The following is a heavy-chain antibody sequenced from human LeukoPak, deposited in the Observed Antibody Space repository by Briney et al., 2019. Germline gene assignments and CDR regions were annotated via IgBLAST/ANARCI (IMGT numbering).Heavy chain of an antibody. D-gene: IGHD6-25*01. CDR2: IYYSGRT. Sequence: AETLSLTCSVSGGSMSSSGYYWDWVRQEPGKGLEWIGSIYYSGRTSYHPYLKSRFTISVETSKHPVSLKLSSVTADDSALYYFARYGSASFAFDTCGHGSLCTVSS. V-gene: IGHV4-39*01. J-gene: IGHJ5*01. CDR3: ARYGSASFAFDT. CDR1: GGSMSSSGYY.